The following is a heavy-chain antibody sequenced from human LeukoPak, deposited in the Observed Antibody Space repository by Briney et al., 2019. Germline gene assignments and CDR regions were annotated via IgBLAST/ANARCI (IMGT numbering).Heavy chain of an antibody. V-gene: IGHV3-23*01. CDR2: VSGSGGST. D-gene: IGHD3-22*01. CDR3: AKDVGNYYDSSGYYSPLYYFDY. Sequence: GGSLRLSCAASGFTFSSYGMSWVRQAPGKGLEWVSAVSGSGGSTYYADSVKGRFTISRDNSKNTLYLQMNSLRVEDTAVYYCAKDVGNYYDSSGYYSPLYYFDYWGQGTLVTVSS. J-gene: IGHJ4*02. CDR1: GFTFSSYG.